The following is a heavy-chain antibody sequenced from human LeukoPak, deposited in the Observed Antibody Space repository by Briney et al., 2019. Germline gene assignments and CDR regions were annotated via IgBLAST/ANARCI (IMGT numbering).Heavy chain of an antibody. V-gene: IGHV1-18*01. Sequence: ASVKVSCTASGYTFTSYCISWVRQAPGQGLEWMGWISAYNGNTNYAQKLQGRVTMTTDTSTSTAYMELRSLRSDDTAVYYCARSTNMYIPDITMIVCFFDCRRRGTLVTVSS. D-gene: IGHD3-22*01. CDR3: ARSTNMYIPDITMIVCFFDC. CDR2: ISAYNGNT. J-gene: IGHJ4*02. CDR1: GYTFTSYC.